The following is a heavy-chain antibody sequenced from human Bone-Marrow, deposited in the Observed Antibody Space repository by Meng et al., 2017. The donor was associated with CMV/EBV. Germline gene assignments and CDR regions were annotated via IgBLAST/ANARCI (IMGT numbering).Heavy chain of an antibody. CDR3: ARREGGYSYGYYYYGMDV. CDR1: GYTFTGYY. Sequence: ASVKVSCKASGYTFTGYYMHWVRQAPGQGLEGMGWINPNSGGTNYAQKFQGRVTMTRDTSISTAYMELSSLRSYDTAVYYCARREGGYSYGYYYYGMDVWGQGTTVTVSS. J-gene: IGHJ6*02. V-gene: IGHV1-2*02. CDR2: INPNSGGT. D-gene: IGHD5-18*01.